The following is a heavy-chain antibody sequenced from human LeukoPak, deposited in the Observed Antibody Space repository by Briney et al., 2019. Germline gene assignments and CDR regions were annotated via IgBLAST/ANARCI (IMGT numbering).Heavy chain of an antibody. J-gene: IGHJ4*02. Sequence: PSETLSLTCAVYGGSFSGYYWSWIRQPPGKGLEWIGEINHSGGTNYNPSLKSRVTISVDTSKNQFSLKLSSVTAADTAVYYCARAAPMYSSSWPLDYWGQGTLVTVSS. CDR1: GGSFSGYY. CDR2: INHSGGT. V-gene: IGHV4-34*01. CDR3: ARAAPMYSSSWPLDY. D-gene: IGHD6-13*01.